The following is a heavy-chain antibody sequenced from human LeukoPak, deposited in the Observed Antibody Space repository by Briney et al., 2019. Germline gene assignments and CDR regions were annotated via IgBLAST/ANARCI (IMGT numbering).Heavy chain of an antibody. CDR3: ARGGGYSYGSFDY. CDR1: GVIFSNYW. Sequence: GGSLRLSCAASGVIFSNYWMHWVRQAPGKGLVWVSRINRDGSSTSYADSVKGRFTISRDNAKNTLYLQMNSLRVEDTAVYYCARGGGYSYGSFDYWGQGTLVTVS. D-gene: IGHD5-18*01. V-gene: IGHV3-74*01. CDR2: INRDGSST. J-gene: IGHJ4*02.